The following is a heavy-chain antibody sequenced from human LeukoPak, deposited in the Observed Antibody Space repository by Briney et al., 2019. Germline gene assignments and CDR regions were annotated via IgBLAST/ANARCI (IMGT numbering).Heavy chain of an antibody. J-gene: IGHJ4*02. D-gene: IGHD4-17*01. Sequence: PGGSLRLSCAASGFTVSSNYMSWVCQAPGKGLEWVSVIYSGGSTYYADSVKGRFTISRDNSKNTLYLQMSSLRADDTAMFYCVKDQGSYGEGYFDYWGQGTLVTVSS. CDR3: VKDQGSYGEGYFDY. CDR1: GFTVSSNY. CDR2: IYSGGST. V-gene: IGHV3-66*01.